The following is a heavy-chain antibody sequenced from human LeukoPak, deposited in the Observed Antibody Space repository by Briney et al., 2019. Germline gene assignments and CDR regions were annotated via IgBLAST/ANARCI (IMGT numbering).Heavy chain of an antibody. Sequence: PSETLSLTCAVYGGSFSGYYWSWIRQPPGKGLEWIGEINHSGSTNYNPSLKSRVTISVDTSKNQFSLKLSSVTAADTAVYYCARDTTMVRGPRLGFDIWGQETMVTVSS. J-gene: IGHJ3*02. CDR1: GGSFSGYY. V-gene: IGHV4-34*01. CDR2: INHSGST. CDR3: ARDTTMVRGPRLGFDI. D-gene: IGHD3-10*01.